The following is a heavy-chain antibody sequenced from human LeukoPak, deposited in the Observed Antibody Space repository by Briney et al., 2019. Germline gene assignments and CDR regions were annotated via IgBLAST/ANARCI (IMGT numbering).Heavy chain of an antibody. CDR2: ISSSSSYI. D-gene: IGHD4-23*01. CDR1: GFTFSSDS. Sequence: GGSLRLSCAASGFTFSSDSMNWVRQAPGKGLEWVSSISSSSSYIYYADSVKGRFTISRDNAKNSLYLQMNSLRAEDTAVYYCARDGAGGYYYYYYMDVWGKGTTVTVSS. V-gene: IGHV3-21*01. J-gene: IGHJ6*03. CDR3: ARDGAGGYYYYYYMDV.